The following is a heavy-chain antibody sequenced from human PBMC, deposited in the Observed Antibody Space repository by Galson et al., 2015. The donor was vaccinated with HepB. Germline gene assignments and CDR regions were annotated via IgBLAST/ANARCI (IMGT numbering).Heavy chain of an antibody. CDR2: ISGSGDSA. Sequence: LRLSCAASGFTFSSYSMNWVRQAPGKGLEWVSLISGSGDSAYYADSVKGRFTVSRDNSKNTLSLQMNSLRAEDTAVYYCAKGYCGSTSCYVFDYWGQGTLVTVSS. J-gene: IGHJ4*02. D-gene: IGHD2-2*01. CDR1: GFTFSSYS. CDR3: AKGYCGSTSCYVFDY. V-gene: IGHV3-23*01.